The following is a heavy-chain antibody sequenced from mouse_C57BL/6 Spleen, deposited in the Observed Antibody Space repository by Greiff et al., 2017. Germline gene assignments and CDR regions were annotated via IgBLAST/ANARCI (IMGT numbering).Heavy chain of an antibody. Sequence: EVKVIESEGGLVQPGSSMKLSCTASGFTFSDYYMAWVRQVPEKGLEWVANINYDGSSTYYLDSLKSRFIISRDNAKNILYLQMSSLKSEDTATYYCARGGPYYFDYWGQGTTLTVSS. V-gene: IGHV5-16*01. J-gene: IGHJ2*01. CDR1: GFTFSDYY. CDR3: ARGGPYYFDY. CDR2: INYDGSST.